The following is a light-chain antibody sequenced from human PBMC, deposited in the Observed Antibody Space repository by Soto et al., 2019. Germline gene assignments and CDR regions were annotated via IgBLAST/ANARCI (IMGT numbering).Light chain of an antibody. CDR2: GAS. Sequence: IAWTQSPGTLSLSPGKRATLSCRASQSISSSYLAWYQQRPGQAPRLLIYGASSRATGIPDRFSGSGSGTEFTLTISRLEPEDFAVYYCQQYGSSSWTFGQGTKVDIK. J-gene: IGKJ1*01. CDR3: QQYGSSSWT. V-gene: IGKV3-20*01. CDR1: QSISSSY.